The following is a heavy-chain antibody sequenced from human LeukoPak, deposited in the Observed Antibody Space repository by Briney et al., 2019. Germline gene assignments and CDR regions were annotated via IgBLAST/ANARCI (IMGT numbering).Heavy chain of an antibody. CDR3: ARDRNMVRGVSRGYNWFDP. D-gene: IGHD3-10*01. CDR2: IWYDGSNK. J-gene: IGHJ5*02. CDR1: GFTFSSYG. V-gene: IGHV3-33*01. Sequence: GGSLRLSCSASGFTFSSYGMHWVRQAPGKGLEWVAAIWYDGSNKYYADSVKGRFTISRDNSKNTLYLQMNSLRAEDTAVYYCARDRNMVRGVSRGYNWFDPWGQGTLVTVSS.